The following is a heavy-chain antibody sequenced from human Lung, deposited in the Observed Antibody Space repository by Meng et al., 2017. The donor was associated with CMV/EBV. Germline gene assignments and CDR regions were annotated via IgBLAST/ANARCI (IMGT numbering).Heavy chain of an antibody. CDR3: ARDTYSSWSGADFDY. J-gene: IGHJ4*02. D-gene: IGHD6-6*01. CDR2: INWNGGST. CDR1: GFPFDDYG. V-gene: IGHV3-20*04. Sequence: GESLKISCAASGFPFDDYGMSWVRQAPGKGLEWVSGINWNGGSTGYADSVKGRFTISRDNAKNSLYLQMNSLRAEDTALYYCARDTYSSWSGADFDYWGQGTLVTVSS.